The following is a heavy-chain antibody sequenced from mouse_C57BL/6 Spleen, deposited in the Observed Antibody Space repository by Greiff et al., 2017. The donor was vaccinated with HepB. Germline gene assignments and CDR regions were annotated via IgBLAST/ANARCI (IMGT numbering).Heavy chain of an antibody. J-gene: IGHJ2*01. V-gene: IGHV1-15*01. Sequence: VKLVESGAELVRPGASVTLSCKASGYTFTDYEMQWVKQTPVHGLEWIGAIDPETGGTAYNQKFKGKAILTADKSSSTAYLQLHSLTSEDSAVYYCTTPPRGYFDYWGQGTTLTVSS. CDR1: GYTFTDYE. CDR2: IDPETGGT. CDR3: TTPPRGYFDY.